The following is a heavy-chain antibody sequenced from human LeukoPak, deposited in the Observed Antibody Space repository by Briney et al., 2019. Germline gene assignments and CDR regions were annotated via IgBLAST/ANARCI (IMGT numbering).Heavy chain of an antibody. CDR3: ASYCSGGSCYTGNDY. Sequence: SETLSLTCAVYGGSFSGYYWSWIRQPPGKGLECIGEINHSGSTNYNPSLKSRVTISVDTSKNQFSLKLSSVTAADTAVYYCASYCSGGSCYTGNDYWGQGTLVTVSP. CDR2: INHSGST. D-gene: IGHD2-15*01. V-gene: IGHV4-34*01. CDR1: GGSFSGYY. J-gene: IGHJ4*02.